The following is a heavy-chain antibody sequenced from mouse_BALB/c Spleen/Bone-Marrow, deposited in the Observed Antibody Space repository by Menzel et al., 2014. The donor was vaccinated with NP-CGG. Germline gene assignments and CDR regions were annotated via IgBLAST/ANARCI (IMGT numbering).Heavy chain of an antibody. D-gene: IGHD1-1*01. J-gene: IGHJ4*01. CDR2: IAPGSGHI. Sequence: DLVKPGASVKLSCKASGYTFTSYWLNWVKQRPGQGLEWLGRIAPGSGHIYYNEMFKVKATLTVDASSSTAYIQLSSLSSEDSAVYFCARSYYVSSPYAMDYWGQGTSGTVSS. CDR3: ARSYYVSSPYAMDY. V-gene: IGHV1S41*01. CDR1: GYTFTSYW.